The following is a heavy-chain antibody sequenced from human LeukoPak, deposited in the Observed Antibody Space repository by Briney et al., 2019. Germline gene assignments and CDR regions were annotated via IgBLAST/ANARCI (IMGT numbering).Heavy chain of an antibody. CDR1: GGSVSSGTYY. J-gene: IGHJ4*02. D-gene: IGHD4/OR15-4a*01. V-gene: IGHV4-61*01. Sequence: PSETLSLTCTVSGGSVSSGTYYWSWIRQPPGKGLEWIGYIYYSGSTNYNPSLKSRVTISIDTSKNQFSLKLSSVTAADTAVYYCARDRVRGDANPYFDYWGQGTLVTVSS. CDR2: IYYSGST. CDR3: ARDRVRGDANPYFDY.